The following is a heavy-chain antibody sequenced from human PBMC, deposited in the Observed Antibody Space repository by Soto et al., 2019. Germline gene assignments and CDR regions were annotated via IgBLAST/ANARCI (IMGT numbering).Heavy chain of an antibody. D-gene: IGHD6-13*01. CDR2: ISYDGSNK. CDR3: AKGIAAAGIDYFDY. J-gene: IGHJ4*02. Sequence: QVQLVESGGGVVQPGRSLRLSCAASGFTFSSYGMHWVRQAPGKGLEWVAVISYDGSNKYYADSVKGRFTISRDNSKNTLYLQMNSLRAEDTAVYYCAKGIAAAGIDYFDYWGQGTLVTVSS. CDR1: GFTFSSYG. V-gene: IGHV3-30*18.